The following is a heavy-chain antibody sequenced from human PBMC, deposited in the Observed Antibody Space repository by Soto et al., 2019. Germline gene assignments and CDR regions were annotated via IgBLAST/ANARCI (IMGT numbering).Heavy chain of an antibody. CDR3: ASSVEGYCSGGSCFDY. J-gene: IGHJ4*02. CDR2: IIPILGIA. V-gene: IGHV1-69*02. Sequence: QVQLVQSGAEVKKPGSSVKVSCKASGGTFSSYTISWVRQAPGQGLEGMGRIIPILGIANDAQKFQGRVTSTADNTTSTAEMELSSLRSEETAVYYCASSVEGYCSGGSCFDYWGPGRLVTVAS. CDR1: GGTFSSYT. D-gene: IGHD2-15*01.